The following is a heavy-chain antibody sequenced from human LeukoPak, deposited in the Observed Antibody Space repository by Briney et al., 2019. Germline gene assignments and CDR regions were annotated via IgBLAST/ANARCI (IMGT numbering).Heavy chain of an antibody. D-gene: IGHD1-14*01. V-gene: IGHV1-24*01. CDR2: FDPEDGET. Sequence: GASVKVSCKVSGYTLTELSMHWVRQAPGKGLEWMGGFDPEDGETIYAQKFQGRVTMTEDTSADTAYMELSSLRSEDTAVYYCATDRSNHGAFDIWGQGTMVTVSS. J-gene: IGHJ3*02. CDR1: GYTLTELS. CDR3: ATDRSNHGAFDI.